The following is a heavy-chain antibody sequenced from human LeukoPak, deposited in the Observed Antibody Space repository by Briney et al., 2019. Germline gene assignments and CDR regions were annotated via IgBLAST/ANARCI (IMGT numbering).Heavy chain of an antibody. CDR3: ARVGGYYDTSGRYYFDY. V-gene: IGHV4-38-2*02. J-gene: IGHJ4*02. Sequence: ASETLSLTCSVSGVPISTYYWSWIRQPPGKGLEWIGSIYHSGSTYYNPSLKSRVTISVDTSKNQFSLKLSSVTAADTAVYYCARVGGYYDTSGRYYFDYWGQGTLVTVSS. CDR1: GVPISTYY. D-gene: IGHD3-22*01. CDR2: IYHSGST.